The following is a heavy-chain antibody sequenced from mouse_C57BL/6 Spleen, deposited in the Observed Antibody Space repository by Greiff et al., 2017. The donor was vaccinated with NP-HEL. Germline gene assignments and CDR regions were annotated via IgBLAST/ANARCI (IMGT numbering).Heavy chain of an antibody. V-gene: IGHV1-52*01. CDR1: GYTFTSYW. CDR3: GKTIYYDYDVDWDFDG. CDR2: IDPSDSET. D-gene: IGHD2-4*01. Sequence: QVHVKQPGAELVRPGSSVKLSCKASGYTFTSYWMHWVKQRPIQGLEWIGNIDPSDSETHYNQKFKDKATLTVDKSSSTAYMQLSSLTSADSAVYYCGKTIYYDYDVDWDFDGWGTGTTVTVSS. J-gene: IGHJ1*03.